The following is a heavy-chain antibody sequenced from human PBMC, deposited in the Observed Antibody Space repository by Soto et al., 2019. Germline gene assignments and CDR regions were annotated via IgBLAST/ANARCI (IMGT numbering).Heavy chain of an antibody. CDR2: IYYSGST. V-gene: IGHV4-39*01. Sequence: KQSQTLSLTCTVSGGSISSSSYYWGWIRQPPGKGLEWIGSIYYSGSTYHNPSLKSRVTISVDTSKNQFSLKLSSVTAADTAVYYCARHSYCSGGSCYLEWFDPWGQGTLVTVSS. J-gene: IGHJ5*02. CDR3: ARHSYCSGGSCYLEWFDP. CDR1: GGSISSSSYY. D-gene: IGHD2-15*01.